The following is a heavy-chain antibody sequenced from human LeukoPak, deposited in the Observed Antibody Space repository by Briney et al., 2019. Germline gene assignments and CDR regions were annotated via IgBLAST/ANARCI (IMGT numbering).Heavy chain of an antibody. CDR1: GFTFSSYA. CDR3: AGESFDI. V-gene: IGHV3-30*04. Sequence: QPGGSLRLSCAASGFTFSSYALDWVRQAPGKGLEWVAVISKDGNSQNYADSVKGRFTISRDNSKNTLYLQMNSLRPEDTAVYYCAGESFDIWGQGTTVTVS. CDR2: ISKDGNSQ. J-gene: IGHJ3*02.